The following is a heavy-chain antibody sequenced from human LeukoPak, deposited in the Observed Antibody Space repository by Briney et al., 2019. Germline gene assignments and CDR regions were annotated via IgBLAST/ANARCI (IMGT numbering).Heavy chain of an antibody. J-gene: IGHJ6*03. V-gene: IGHV1-69*13. CDR1: GGTFSSYA. CDR2: IIPIFGTA. D-gene: IGHD4-11*01. CDR3: ARVLSLDYSYYYYYMDV. Sequence: GASVKVSCKASGGTFSSYAISWVRQAPGQGLEWMGGIIPIFGTANYAQKFQGRVTITADESTSTAYMELSSLRSEDTAVYYCARVLSLDYSYYYYYMDVWGKGTTVTVSS.